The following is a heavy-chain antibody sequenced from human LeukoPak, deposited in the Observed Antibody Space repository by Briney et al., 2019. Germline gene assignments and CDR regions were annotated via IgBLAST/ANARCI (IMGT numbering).Heavy chain of an antibody. CDR3: AKDIGISSS. Sequence: PGGSLRLSCAASGFTFDDYAMHWVRQAPGKGLEWVSGISWNSGSIGYADSVKGRFTISRDNTKNSLYLQMNSLRAEDTALYYCAKDIGISSSWGQGTLVTVSS. V-gene: IGHV3-9*01. D-gene: IGHD6-13*01. CDR2: ISWNSGSI. CDR1: GFTFDDYA. J-gene: IGHJ4*02.